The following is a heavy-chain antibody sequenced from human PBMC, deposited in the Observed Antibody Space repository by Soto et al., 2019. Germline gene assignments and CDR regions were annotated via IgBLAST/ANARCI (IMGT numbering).Heavy chain of an antibody. V-gene: IGHV4-59*01. CDR3: AKLPWADYGGIFDP. CDR1: GGSISSYY. CDR2: IYNSGST. Sequence: SETLSLTCTVSGGSISSYYWSWIRQPPGKGLEWIGNIYNSGSTNYNPSLKSRVTISVDTSKNQLSLKLSSVIAADTALYYCAKLPWADYGGIFDPWGQGTLVTVSS. J-gene: IGHJ5*02. D-gene: IGHD4-17*01.